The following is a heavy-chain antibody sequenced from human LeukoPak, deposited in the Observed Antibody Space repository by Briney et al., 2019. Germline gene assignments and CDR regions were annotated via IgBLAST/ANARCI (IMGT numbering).Heavy chain of an antibody. CDR2: FDPEDGET. CDR3: ARLATVTTDAFDI. V-gene: IGHV1-24*01. D-gene: IGHD4-17*01. CDR1: GYTLTELS. Sequence: GASVKVSCMVSGYTLTELSMHWVRQASGKGLEWMGGFDPEDGETIYAQKFQGRVTMTRDTSISTAYMELSRLRSDDTAVYYRARLATVTTDAFDIWGQGTMVTVSS. J-gene: IGHJ3*02.